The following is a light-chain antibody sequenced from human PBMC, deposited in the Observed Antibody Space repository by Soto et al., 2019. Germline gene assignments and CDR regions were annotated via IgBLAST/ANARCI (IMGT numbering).Light chain of an antibody. CDR1: QSIGNW. CDR2: DAS. Sequence: DIQMTQSHSTLSASVGDRVTITCRASQSIGNWLAWYQQKPGKAPKLLIYDASSLESGVPSRFSGSGSGTEFTLTISSLQPDDFATYYCQQYNSYSSTFGHGTKVEVK. CDR3: QQYNSYSST. V-gene: IGKV1-5*01. J-gene: IGKJ1*01.